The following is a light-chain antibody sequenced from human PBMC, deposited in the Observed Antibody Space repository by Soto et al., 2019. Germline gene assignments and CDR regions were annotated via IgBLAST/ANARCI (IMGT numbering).Light chain of an antibody. CDR3: HQYNNWPWT. J-gene: IGKJ1*01. CDR2: AAS. CDR1: QRVSNH. Sequence: EIVLTQSPVTLSVSPGDTATLSCRASQRVSNHFAWYQQKPGQAPRRLIYAASTRAAGVPVRFSGSGSETEFTLTIRSLQSEDFALYYCHQYNNWPWTFGQGTKVDIK. V-gene: IGKV3-15*01.